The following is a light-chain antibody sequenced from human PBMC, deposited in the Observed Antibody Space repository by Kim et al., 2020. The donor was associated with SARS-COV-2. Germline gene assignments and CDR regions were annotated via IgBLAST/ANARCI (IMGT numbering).Light chain of an antibody. CDR1: RPVIRNS. CDR2: GAS. V-gene: IGKV3-20*01. CDR3: HQYVTSQWT. J-gene: IGKJ1*01. Sequence: SPGEEATPPCRASRPVIRNSLAWYQQKPGQAPRLLIYGASSRATGIPDRFSGSGSGTDFTLTISRLEPEDFAVYYCHQYVTSQWTFGQGTKVDIK.